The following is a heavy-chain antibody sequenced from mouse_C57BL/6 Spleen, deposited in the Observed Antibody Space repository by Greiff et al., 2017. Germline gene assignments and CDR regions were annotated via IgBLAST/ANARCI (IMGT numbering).Heavy chain of an antibody. CDR2: INPGSGGT. CDR1: GYAFTNYL. J-gene: IGHJ2*01. V-gene: IGHV1-54*01. Sequence: QVQLKQSGAELVRPGTSVKVSCKASGYAFTNYLIEWVKQRPGQGLEWIGVINPGSGGTNYNEKFKGQATLTADKSSSTACMQLSSLTSEDSAVYFCARTAFGTKDLDDWGKGTTLTVSS. CDR3: ARTAFGTKDLDD. D-gene: IGHD1-3*01.